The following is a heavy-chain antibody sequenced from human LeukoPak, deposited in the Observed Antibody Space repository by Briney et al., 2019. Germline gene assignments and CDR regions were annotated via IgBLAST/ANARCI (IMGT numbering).Heavy chain of an antibody. CDR2: IYTSGST. Sequence: SETLSLTCTVSGGSISSYHWSWIRQPAGKGLEWIGRIYTSGSTNYNPSLKSRVTMSVDTSKNQFSLKLSSVTAADTAVYYCARDTYSSGWYSDYWGQGTLVTVSS. CDR1: GGSISSYH. CDR3: ARDTYSSGWYSDY. D-gene: IGHD6-19*01. J-gene: IGHJ4*02. V-gene: IGHV4-4*07.